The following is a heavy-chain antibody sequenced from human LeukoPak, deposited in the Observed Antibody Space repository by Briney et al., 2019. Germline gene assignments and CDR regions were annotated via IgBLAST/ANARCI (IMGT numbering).Heavy chain of an antibody. Sequence: SETLSLTCSVSDDSITMYYWTWVRQPPGKGLEWIGYVDHTGSTNFNPSLNGRVSISRDTSKNLFSLRLRSVTAADTAVYFCARGRVSSSTWYSTYYYYFYMDVWGKGTTVTVSS. CDR3: ARGRVSSSTWYSTYYYYFYMDV. D-gene: IGHD4-11*01. V-gene: IGHV4-59*01. J-gene: IGHJ6*03. CDR1: DDSITMYY. CDR2: VDHTGST.